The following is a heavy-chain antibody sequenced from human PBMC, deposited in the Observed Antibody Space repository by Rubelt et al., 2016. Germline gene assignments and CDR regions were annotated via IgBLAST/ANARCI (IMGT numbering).Heavy chain of an antibody. CDR2: ISAFNGNT. CDR3: ARDGVFSSGWYYFDY. CDR1: GYTFTSYG. Sequence: QVQLVQSGAEVKKPGASVKVSCKASGYTFTSYGISWVRQAPGQGLEWMGWISAFNGNTNYAQKLQARVTMTTDTSTSTVYMELRSLRSDDTAVYYCARDGVFSSGWYYFDYWGQGTLVTVSS. V-gene: IGHV1-18*01. J-gene: IGHJ4*02. D-gene: IGHD6-19*01.